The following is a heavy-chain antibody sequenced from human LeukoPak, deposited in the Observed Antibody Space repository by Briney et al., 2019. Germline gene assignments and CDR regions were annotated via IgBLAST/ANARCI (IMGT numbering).Heavy chain of an antibody. D-gene: IGHD1-20*01. CDR1: GGSFSGYY. CDR2: INHSGST. Sequence: SETLSLTCAVYGGSFSGYYWSWIRQPPGKGLEWIGEINHSGSTNYNPSLKSRVTISVDTSKNQFSLKLSSVTAADTAVYYCASWYNWNLEFDYWGQGTLVTASS. J-gene: IGHJ4*02. CDR3: ASWYNWNLEFDY. V-gene: IGHV4-34*01.